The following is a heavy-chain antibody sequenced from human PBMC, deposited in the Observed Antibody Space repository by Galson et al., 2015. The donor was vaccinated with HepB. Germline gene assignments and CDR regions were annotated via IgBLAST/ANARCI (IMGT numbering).Heavy chain of an antibody. CDR1: GFTFSNYA. CDR3: AKADYYFDY. CDR2: ISSSGVTI. J-gene: IGHJ4*01. D-gene: IGHD5-12*01. Sequence: SLRLSCAASGFTFSNYAMSWVRQAPGKGLEWVSAISSSGVTIYYADSVKGRFTISRDNSKNTLYLQLNSLRAEDTAVYYCAKADYYFDYWGRGTLVTVSS. V-gene: IGHV3-23*01.